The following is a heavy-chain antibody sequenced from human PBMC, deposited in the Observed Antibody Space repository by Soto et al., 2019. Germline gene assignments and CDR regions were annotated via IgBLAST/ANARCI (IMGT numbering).Heavy chain of an antibody. CDR1: GDTFKNCV. CDR2: IIPLFGTT. CDR3: AAKLGFGKLPVV. J-gene: IGHJ6*02. Sequence: QVQVVQSGAEVRRPGSAVKVSCKASGDTFKNCVISWVRQAPGQGLEWMGGIIPLFGTTDFPQRLQGRLTITTDESATTAYMDLSRRRSEDTATYYCAAKLGFGKLPVVRGQGTTVIVSS. V-gene: IGHV1-69*19. D-gene: IGHD7-27*01.